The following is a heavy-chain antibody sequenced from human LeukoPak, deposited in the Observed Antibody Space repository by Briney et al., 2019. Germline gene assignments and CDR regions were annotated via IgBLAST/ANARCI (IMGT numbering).Heavy chain of an antibody. CDR1: GFTFSSYA. CDR3: ARGLIYYDSRGHYLAERPYLDY. Sequence: PGGSLRLSCAASGFTFSSYAMTWVRQAPGKGLEWVSVIYKAGDPYNADSVKGRFSISRDNRKNMLYLQMNSLRAEDTAVYYCARGLIYYDSRGHYLAERPYLDYWGQGTLVTVSS. V-gene: IGHV3-53*01. D-gene: IGHD3-22*01. J-gene: IGHJ4*02. CDR2: IYKAGDP.